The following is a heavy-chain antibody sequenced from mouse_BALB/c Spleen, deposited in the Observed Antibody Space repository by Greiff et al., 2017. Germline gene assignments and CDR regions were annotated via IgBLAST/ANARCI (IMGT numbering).Heavy chain of an antibody. J-gene: IGHJ4*01. CDR1: GYTFTSYW. D-gene: IGHD2-1*01. CDR3: TGGGNPPYYYAMDY. Sequence: EVQLQESGTVLARPGASVKMSCKASGYTFTSYWMHWVKQRPGQGLEWIGAIYPGNSDTSYNQKFKGKAKLTAVTSTSTAYMELSSLTNEDSAVYYCTGGGNPPYYYAMDYWGQGTSVTVSS. CDR2: IYPGNSDT. V-gene: IGHV1-5*01.